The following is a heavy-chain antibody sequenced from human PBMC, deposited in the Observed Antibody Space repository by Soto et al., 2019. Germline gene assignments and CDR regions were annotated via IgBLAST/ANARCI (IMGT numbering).Heavy chain of an antibody. CDR3: STGVAGTNGTIYFDS. V-gene: IGHV6-1*01. D-gene: IGHD6-19*01. J-gene: IGHJ4*02. CDR2: TYYRSKWYN. Sequence: PSQTLSLTCAISGDSVSSNSAAWNWIRQSPSRGLEWLGRTYYRSKWYNDYAVSVKSRITINPDTSKNQFSLQLNSVTPEDTAVYYCSTGVAGTNGTIYFDSWGQGTMVTVSS. CDR1: GDSVSSNSAA.